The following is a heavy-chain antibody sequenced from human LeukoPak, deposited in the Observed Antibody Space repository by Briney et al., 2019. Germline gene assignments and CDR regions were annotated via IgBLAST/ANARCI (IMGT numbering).Heavy chain of an antibody. V-gene: IGHV1-69*05. Sequence: ASVKVSCKASGGTFSSYAISWVRQAPGQGLEWMGGIIPIFGTANYAQKFQGRVTMTRDMSTSTVYMELSSLRSEDTAVYYCARSPPLWERGQGELDYWGQGTLVTVSS. D-gene: IGHD3-16*01. CDR3: ARSPPLWERGQGELDY. CDR2: IIPIFGTA. J-gene: IGHJ4*02. CDR1: GGTFSSYA.